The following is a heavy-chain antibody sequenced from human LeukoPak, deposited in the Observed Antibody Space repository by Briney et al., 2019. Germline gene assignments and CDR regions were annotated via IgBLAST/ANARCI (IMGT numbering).Heavy chain of an antibody. Sequence: ASVKVSCKASGYTFTSYAMHWVRQAPGQRLEWMGWINAGSGNTKYSQKFQGRVTITRDTSTSTAYMELRSLRSDDTAVYYCARGHYYDSSGYYLSWFDPWGQGTLVTVSS. D-gene: IGHD3-22*01. V-gene: IGHV1-3*01. CDR3: ARGHYYDSSGYYLSWFDP. CDR2: INAGSGNT. J-gene: IGHJ5*02. CDR1: GYTFTSYA.